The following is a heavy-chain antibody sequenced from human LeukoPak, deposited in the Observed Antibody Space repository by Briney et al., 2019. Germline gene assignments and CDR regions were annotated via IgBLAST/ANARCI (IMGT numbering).Heavy chain of an antibody. CDR3: ASNLEITAKGSYSLDY. CDR1: GFTFSSYS. V-gene: IGHV3-21*03. D-gene: IGHD1-26*01. J-gene: IGHJ4*02. CDR2: ISSSSSYI. Sequence: GGSLRLSCAASGFTFSSYSMNWVRQAPGKGLEWVSSISSSSSYIYYADSVKGRFTISRDNAKNSLYLQMNSLRAEDTAVYYCASNLEITAKGSYSLDYWGQGTLVTVSS.